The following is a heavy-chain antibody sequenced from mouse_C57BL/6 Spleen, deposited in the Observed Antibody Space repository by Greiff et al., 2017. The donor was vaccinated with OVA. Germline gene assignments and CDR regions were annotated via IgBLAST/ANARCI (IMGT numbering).Heavy chain of an antibody. D-gene: IGHD4-1*01. CDR2: IDPSDSYT. CDR1: GYTFTSYW. CDR3: ARGANWES. Sequence: QQSCKASGYTFTSYWMHWVKQRPGQGLEWIGEIDPSDSYTNYNQKFKGKSTLTVDKSSSTAYMQLSSLTSEDSAVYYCARGANWESWGQGTTLTVSS. V-gene: IGHV1-69*01. J-gene: IGHJ2*01.